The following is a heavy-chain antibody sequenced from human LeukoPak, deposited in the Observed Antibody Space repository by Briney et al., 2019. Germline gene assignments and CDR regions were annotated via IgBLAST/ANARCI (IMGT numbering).Heavy chain of an antibody. Sequence: PSETLSLTCAVYGGSFSGYYWSWLRQPPGKGLEWIGEINHSGSTNYNPSLKSRVTISVDTSKNQFSLKLSSVTAADTAVYYCARHARYCSSTSCYVRRNYYYYYMDVWGKGTTVTISS. V-gene: IGHV4-34*01. CDR1: GGSFSGYY. D-gene: IGHD2-2*01. CDR2: INHSGST. J-gene: IGHJ6*03. CDR3: ARHARYCSSTSCYVRRNYYYYYMDV.